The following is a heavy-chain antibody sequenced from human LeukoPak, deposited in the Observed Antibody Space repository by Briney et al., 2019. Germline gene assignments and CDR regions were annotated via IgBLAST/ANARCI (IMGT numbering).Heavy chain of an antibody. V-gene: IGHV3-23*01. Sequence: PGGSLRLSCAASGFTFSNYAMSWVRQAPGKGLEWVSGISGSGAYSYYADSVKGRFTISRDNSKNTLYVQMNSLRAADTAVYYCWKGLPYRGYDYWFDPWGQGTLVTVSS. CDR3: WKGLPYRGYDYWFDP. D-gene: IGHD5-12*01. J-gene: IGHJ5*02. CDR1: GFTFSNYA. CDR2: ISGSGAYS.